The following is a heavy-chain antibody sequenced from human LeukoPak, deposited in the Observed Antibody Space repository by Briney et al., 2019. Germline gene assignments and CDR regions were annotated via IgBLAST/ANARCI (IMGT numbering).Heavy chain of an antibody. Sequence: GESLKISCKGSGYSFTSYWIGWVRPMPGKGLEWMGIIYPGDFDTRYSPSFQGQVTISADKSISTAYLQWSSLKASDTAMYYCARREGATDYYFDYWGQGTLVTVSS. D-gene: IGHD1-26*01. CDR3: ARREGATDYYFDY. CDR1: GYSFTSYW. CDR2: IYPGDFDT. J-gene: IGHJ4*02. V-gene: IGHV5-51*01.